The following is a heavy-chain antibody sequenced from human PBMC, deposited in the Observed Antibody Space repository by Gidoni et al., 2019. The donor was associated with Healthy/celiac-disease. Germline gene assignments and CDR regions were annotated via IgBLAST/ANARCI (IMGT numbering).Heavy chain of an antibody. Sequence: QVQLVESGGGVVRPGRSLRLSCAPSGSTFSSYGMHWVRQAPGKGLEWVAVIWYDGSNKYYADSVKGRFTISRDNSKNTLYLQMNSLRAEDTAVYYCARAGGRFLEWLPDWGQGTLVTVSS. CDR3: ARAGGRFLEWLPD. J-gene: IGHJ4*02. V-gene: IGHV3-33*01. D-gene: IGHD3-3*01. CDR2: IWYDGSNK. CDR1: GSTFSSYG.